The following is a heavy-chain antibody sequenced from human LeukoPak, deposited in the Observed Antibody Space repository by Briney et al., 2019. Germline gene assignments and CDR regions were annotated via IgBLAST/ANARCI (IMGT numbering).Heavy chain of an antibody. CDR2: INPSGGST. CDR3: ARSSGRSPNRDYMDV. J-gene: IGHJ6*03. V-gene: IGHV1-46*01. Sequence: GASVKVSCKASGYTFTGYYMHWVRQAPGQGLEWMGIINPSGGSTSYAQKFQGRVTMARDMSTSTVYMELSSLRSEDAAVYYCARSSGRSPNRDYMDVWGKGTTVTISS. D-gene: IGHD1-14*01. CDR1: GYTFTGYY.